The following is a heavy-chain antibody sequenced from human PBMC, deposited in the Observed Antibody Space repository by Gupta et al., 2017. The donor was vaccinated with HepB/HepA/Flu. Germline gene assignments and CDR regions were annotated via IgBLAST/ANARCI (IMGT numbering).Heavy chain of an antibody. CDR3: VKEKDGYLHH. Sequence: EVQLLESGGGLVQPGESLSLACAASGFDFGDYAMTWVRQGPGKGLEWVSSISGVSGTTYYADSVKGRFTISRDDFKSSLNLQMNRLRVDDTAVYFCVKEKDGYLHHWGQETLVTVSS. CDR2: ISGVSGTT. D-gene: IGHD2-15*01. V-gene: IGHV3-23*01. CDR1: GFDFGDYA. J-gene: IGHJ5*02.